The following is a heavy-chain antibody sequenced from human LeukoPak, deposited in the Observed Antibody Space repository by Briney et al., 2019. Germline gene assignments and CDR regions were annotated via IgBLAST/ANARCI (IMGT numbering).Heavy chain of an antibody. J-gene: IGHJ5*01. Sequence: GGSLRRSCAASGFTFRGHGIHWVRQAPGKGLQWVSFIRNDGRNKFYADSVKGRFTISRDNSRNTLYLQMDSLRPEDTAVYYCARANDYGDYGGCDSWGQGTLVTVSS. D-gene: IGHD4-17*01. CDR3: ARANDYGDYGGCDS. CDR2: IRNDGRNK. CDR1: GFTFRGHG. V-gene: IGHV3-30*02.